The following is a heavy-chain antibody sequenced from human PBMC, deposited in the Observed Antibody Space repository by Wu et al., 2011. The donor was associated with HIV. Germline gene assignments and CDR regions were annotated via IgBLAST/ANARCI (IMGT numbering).Heavy chain of an antibody. CDR2: IVPITGRP. CDR3: ARRSESISGFDP. D-gene: IGHD2-15*01. CDR1: GGTFKSYA. V-gene: IGHV1-69*04. J-gene: IGHJ5*02. Sequence: QVQLVQSGAEVKAPGSSVRVSCKAAGGTFKSYAFAWVRQAPGHGLEWMGRIVPITGRPTYAQKFQERVTIIADTSTTTVYMELSSLRSEDTAVYYCARRSESISGFDPWAREPRSPSP.